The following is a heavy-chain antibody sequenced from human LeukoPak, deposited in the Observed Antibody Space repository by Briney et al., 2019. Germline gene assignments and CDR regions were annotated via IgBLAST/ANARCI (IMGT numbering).Heavy chain of an antibody. CDR1: GGSLSGYH. J-gene: IGHJ3*02. Sequence: SETLSLTCAVYGGSLSGYHWSWIRQPPGKGLEYIGEINHSGSSKYNSSLQNRATISVDTSKNQFSLTVKSVTAADTAVYYCARRPDGFDIWGQGTKVTVSS. CDR2: INHSGSS. V-gene: IGHV4-34*01. CDR3: ARRPDGFDI.